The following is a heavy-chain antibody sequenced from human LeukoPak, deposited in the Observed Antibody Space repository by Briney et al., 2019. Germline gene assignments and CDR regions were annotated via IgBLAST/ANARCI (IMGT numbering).Heavy chain of an antibody. CDR2: ISSSSSYI. V-gene: IGHV3-21*01. CDR3: ARAVYGDYGSHYFDY. CDR1: GFTFSSYS. Sequence: GGSLRLSCAASGFTFSSYSMNWVRQAPGKGLEWVSSISSSSSYIYYADSVKGRFTISRDNAKNSLYLQMNSLRAEDTAVYYCARAVYGDYGSHYFDYWGQGTLVTVSS. J-gene: IGHJ4*01. D-gene: IGHD4-17*01.